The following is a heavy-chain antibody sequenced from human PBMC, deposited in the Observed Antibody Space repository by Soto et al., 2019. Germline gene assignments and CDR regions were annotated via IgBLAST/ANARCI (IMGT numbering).Heavy chain of an antibody. CDR1: VFAVSTYY. D-gene: IGHD6-13*01. V-gene: IGHV3-66*01. Sequence: PGGSQRLSCAAPVFAVSTYYMSWVRQAPGKGLEWVSVIYSAGSADFADSVKGRFTVSRDNSKNTLYLQMSSLRAEDTAVYYCARVPSSSYHYFDYWGQGTLITVSS. J-gene: IGHJ4*02. CDR2: IYSAGSA. CDR3: ARVPSSSYHYFDY.